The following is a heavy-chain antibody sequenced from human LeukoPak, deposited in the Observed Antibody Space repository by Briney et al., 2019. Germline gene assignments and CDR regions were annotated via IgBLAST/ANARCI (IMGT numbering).Heavy chain of an antibody. D-gene: IGHD6-13*01. CDR2: IKPDGSGE. J-gene: IGHJ4*02. Sequence: GGSLRLSCVASGFTFSRFWMIWVRQAPGKGLEWVAMIKPDGSGEYYLDSVKGRFTISRDNAKNSLYLQMNSLRAEDTVVYYCAKGGLRQQLVWARIYYFDYWGQGTLVTVSS. CDR3: AKGGLRQQLVWARIYYFDY. V-gene: IGHV3-7*03. CDR1: GFTFSRFW.